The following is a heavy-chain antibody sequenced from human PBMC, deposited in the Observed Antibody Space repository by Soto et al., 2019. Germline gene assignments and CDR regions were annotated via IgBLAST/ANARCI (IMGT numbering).Heavy chain of an antibody. CDR2: ISANNGDT. CDR3: ARMIRGSNIDYYHYMDV. CDR1: EYTFTSHG. V-gene: IGHV1-18*01. D-gene: IGHD3-10*01. Sequence: ASVNGACKAAEYTFTSHGVSWVRHAPGQGLEWMGWISANNGDTNYAQKFQGRVTVTTDTSTSTGYMELRSLRSEDTAVYYCARMIRGSNIDYYHYMDVWGKGTTVTVSS. J-gene: IGHJ6*03.